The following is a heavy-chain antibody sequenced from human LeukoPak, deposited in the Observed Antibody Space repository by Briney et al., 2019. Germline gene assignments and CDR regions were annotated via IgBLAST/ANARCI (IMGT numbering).Heavy chain of an antibody. CDR3: AKDIDGYDSSGCIDY. V-gene: IGHV3-9*01. CDR2: ISWNSGSI. J-gene: IGHJ4*02. CDR1: GFTFDDYA. D-gene: IGHD3-22*01. Sequence: GGSLRLSCAPSGFTFDDYAMHWVRQAPGKGLEWVSCISWNSGSIGYADSVKGRFTISRDNAKNSLYLQMNSLRAEDTALYYCAKDIDGYDSSGCIDYWGQGTLVTVSS.